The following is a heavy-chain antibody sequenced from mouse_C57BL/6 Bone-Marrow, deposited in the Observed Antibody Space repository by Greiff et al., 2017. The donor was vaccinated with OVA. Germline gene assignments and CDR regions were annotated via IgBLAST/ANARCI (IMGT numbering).Heavy chain of an antibody. CDR3: ASRDGRYFDV. J-gene: IGHJ1*03. CDR2: INPNNGGT. CDR1: GYTFTDYY. D-gene: IGHD3-1*01. V-gene: IGHV1-26*01. Sequence: VQLQQSGPELVKPGASVKISCKASGYTFTDYYMNWVKQSHGKSLEWIGDINPNNGGTSYNQKFKGKATLTVDKSSSTAYMELRSLTSEDSAVYYCASRDGRYFDVWGTGTTVTVSS.